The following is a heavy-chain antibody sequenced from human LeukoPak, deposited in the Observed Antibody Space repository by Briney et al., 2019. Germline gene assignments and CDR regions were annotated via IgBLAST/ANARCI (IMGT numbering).Heavy chain of an antibody. D-gene: IGHD2/OR15-2a*01. Sequence: SETLSLTCTVSGGSISSYYWSWIRQPPGKGLEWIGYIYYSGSTNYNPSLKSRVTISVDTSKNQFSLKLSSVTAADTAVYYCVREESTPWFAPGGKGPLVTVPS. J-gene: IGHJ5*02. CDR2: IYYSGST. CDR1: GGSISSYY. V-gene: IGHV4-59*01. CDR3: VREESTPWFAP.